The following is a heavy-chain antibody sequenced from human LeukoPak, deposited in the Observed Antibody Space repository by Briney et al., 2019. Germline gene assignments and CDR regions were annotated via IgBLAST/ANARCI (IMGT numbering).Heavy chain of an antibody. V-gene: IGHV1-2*02. CDR3: ARRVGSAWHYFFVF. CDR2: INPNSGGT. Sequence: GASVSPSRKASGYTFTDYYMRWVRQAPGQGLEWMGWINPNSGGTNYAQNFQGRVTMTRFTSISTAYMELSSLRSDDTAVYYCARRVGSAWHYFFVFWPQGTLVTVSS. CDR1: GYTFTDYY. J-gene: IGHJ4*02. D-gene: IGHD6-19*01.